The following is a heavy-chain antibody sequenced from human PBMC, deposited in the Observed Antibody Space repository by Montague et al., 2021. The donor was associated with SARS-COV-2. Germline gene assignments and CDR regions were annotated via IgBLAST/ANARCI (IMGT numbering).Heavy chain of an antibody. J-gene: IGHJ6*02. CDR3: ATLSRRTAAGTRDYFGLDV. V-gene: IGHV4/OR15-8*01. CDR2: IFHSGTL. CDR1: GDSISTSTW. Sequence: SETLSLTCRVSGDSISTSTWWTWVRQTPGKGLEWIGEIFHSGTLNYNPSPKSRVSISVDKSNNQFSLRLSSLIAADTAVYYCATLSRRTAAGTRDYFGLDVWGQGTTVVVSS. D-gene: IGHD6-13*01.